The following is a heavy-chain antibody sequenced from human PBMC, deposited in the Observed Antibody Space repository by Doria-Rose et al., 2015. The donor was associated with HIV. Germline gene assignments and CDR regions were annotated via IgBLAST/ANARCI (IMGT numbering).Heavy chain of an antibody. CDR2: IFTDDER. J-gene: IGHJ4*02. Sequence: QVQLVQSGPVLVKPTETLTLTCTVSGVSLSSPGMGVSWIRQPPGRALEWLANIFTDDERSYKTSLKSRLTSYSSTSKSQVVLTMTDMDPVDTATYYCARIKSSRWYHKYYFDFWGQGTLVIVSA. CDR1: GVSLSSPGMG. D-gene: IGHD6-13*01. V-gene: IGHV2-26*01. CDR3: ARIKSSRWYHKYYFDF.